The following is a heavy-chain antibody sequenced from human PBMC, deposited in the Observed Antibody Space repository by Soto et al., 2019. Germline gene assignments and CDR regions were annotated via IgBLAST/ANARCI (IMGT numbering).Heavy chain of an antibody. Sequence: HVQLQQWGAGLLKPSETLSLTCAVYGGSFSGYQWSWIRQTPGKGLEWIGEINDSDNINYKPSLKSRVTIVLDSPKTQISLKLSSVTAAASAVYYCARGLILWFGELSRRGGYYYYMDVWGKGNTVTVSS. CDR2: INDSDNI. J-gene: IGHJ6*03. V-gene: IGHV4-34*01. CDR1: GGSFSGYQ. D-gene: IGHD3-10*01. CDR3: ARGLILWFGELSRRGGYYYYMDV.